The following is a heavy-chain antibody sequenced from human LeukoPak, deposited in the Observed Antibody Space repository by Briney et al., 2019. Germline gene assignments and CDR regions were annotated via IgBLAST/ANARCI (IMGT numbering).Heavy chain of an antibody. D-gene: IGHD3-22*01. J-gene: IGHJ3*02. CDR1: GGSISSGSYY. V-gene: IGHV4-61*02. CDR3: AREKYYYDSSGHWDAFDI. Sequence: SETLSLTCTVSGGSISSGSYYWSWIRQPAGKGLEWIGRIYTSGSTNYNPSLKSRVTISLDTSKNQFSLKLSSVTAADTAVYYCAREKYYYDSSGHWDAFDIWGQGTMVTVSS. CDR2: IYTSGST.